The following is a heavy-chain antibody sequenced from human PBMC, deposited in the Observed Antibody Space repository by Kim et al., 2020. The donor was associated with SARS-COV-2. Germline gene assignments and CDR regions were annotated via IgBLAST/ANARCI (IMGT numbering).Heavy chain of an antibody. CDR2: IYYTGST. CDR3: AGGDDGHGALDI. CDR1: GGSVSSGSHY. Sequence: SETLSLTCAVSGGSVSSGSHYWSWIRQSPGNRPEWIGDIYYTGSTRYFPSLKSRVSIALDTSKNQISLKINSATAADTAVYFCAGGDDGHGALDIWCQG. J-gene: IGHJ3*02. D-gene: IGHD3-16*01. V-gene: IGHV4-61*01.